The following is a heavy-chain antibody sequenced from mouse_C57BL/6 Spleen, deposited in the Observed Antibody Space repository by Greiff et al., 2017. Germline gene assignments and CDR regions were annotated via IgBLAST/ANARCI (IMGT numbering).Heavy chain of an antibody. Sequence: QVQLKQSGAELAKPGASVKLSCKASGYTFTSYWMHWVKQRPGQGLEWIGYINPSSGYTKYNQKFKDKATLTADKSSSTAYMQLSSLTYEDSSVYYCAYDYDTWFAYWGQGTLVTVSA. CDR3: AYDYDTWFAY. D-gene: IGHD2-4*01. CDR1: GYTFTSYW. CDR2: INPSSGYT. J-gene: IGHJ3*01. V-gene: IGHV1-7*01.